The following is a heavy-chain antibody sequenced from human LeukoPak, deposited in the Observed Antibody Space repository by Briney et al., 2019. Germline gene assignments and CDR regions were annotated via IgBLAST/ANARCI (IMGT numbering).Heavy chain of an antibody. CDR3: ARPARSDAFDI. J-gene: IGHJ3*02. CDR2: INPNSGGST. CDR1: GYTFTGYY. V-gene: IGHV1-46*01. Sequence: ASVKVSCKASGYTFTGYYMHWVRQAPGQGFEWMGWINPNSGGSTSYAQKFQGRVTMTRDTSTNTVYMELSSLRSEDTAVYYCARPARSDAFDIWGQGTMVTVSS.